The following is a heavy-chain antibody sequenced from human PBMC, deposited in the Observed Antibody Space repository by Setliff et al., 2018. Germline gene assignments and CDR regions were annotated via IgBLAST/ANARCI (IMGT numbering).Heavy chain of an antibody. D-gene: IGHD4-17*01. CDR2: LSASNGNR. V-gene: IGHV1-18*01. CDR3: ARDSPTVVTHLRVFGI. Sequence: ASVKVSCKASGYTFTNYGVSWVRQAPGQGLEWMGWLSASNGNRNNAQKFQGRVTMTTDTSTSTAYMELRSLGSDDTAVYYCARDSPTVVTHLRVFGIWGQGTRVTVSS. J-gene: IGHJ3*02. CDR1: GYTFTNYG.